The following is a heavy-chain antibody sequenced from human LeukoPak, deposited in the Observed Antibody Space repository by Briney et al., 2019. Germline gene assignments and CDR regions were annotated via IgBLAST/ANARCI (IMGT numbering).Heavy chain of an antibody. Sequence: PGGSLRLSCAASGFTFSNYYMSWIRQAPGKGLEWVSYISSSGDKTYHADSVKGRFTISRDNAKNSLHLQMNSLRAEDTAVYYCARGGYDSSGYYYVLDYWGQGTLVTVSS. J-gene: IGHJ4*02. CDR3: ARGGYDSSGYYYVLDY. CDR1: GFTFSNYY. D-gene: IGHD3-22*01. CDR2: ISSSGDKT. V-gene: IGHV3-11*04.